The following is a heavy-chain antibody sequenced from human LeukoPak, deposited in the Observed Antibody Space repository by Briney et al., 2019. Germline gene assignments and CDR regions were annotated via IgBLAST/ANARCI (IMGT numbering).Heavy chain of an antibody. CDR2: MRQDGSDK. CDR1: GFIFSNHI. Sequence: GGSLRLSCVASGFIFSNHIISWVRRAPGEGLEWVDNMRQDGSDKYYVDFVKGRFTISRDNAKNSLYLQMNNLRAEDTAVYYCAREGNAFDVWGQGTMVTVSS. J-gene: IGHJ3*01. CDR3: AREGNAFDV. D-gene: IGHD3-10*01. V-gene: IGHV3-7*01.